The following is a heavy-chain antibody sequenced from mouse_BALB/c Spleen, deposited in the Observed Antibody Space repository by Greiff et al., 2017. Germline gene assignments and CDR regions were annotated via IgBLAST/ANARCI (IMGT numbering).Heavy chain of an antibody. CDR3: ARDLGNYDAMDY. CDR1: GFSLTSYG. J-gene: IGHJ4*01. Sequence: QVQLKQSGPGLVAPSQSLSITCTVSGFSLTSYGVHWVRQPPGKGLEWLGVIWAGGSTNYNSALMSRLSISKDNSKSQVFLKMNSLQTDDTAMYYCARDLGNYDAMDYWGQGTSVTVSS. CDR2: IWAGGST. D-gene: IGHD2-1*01. V-gene: IGHV2-9*02.